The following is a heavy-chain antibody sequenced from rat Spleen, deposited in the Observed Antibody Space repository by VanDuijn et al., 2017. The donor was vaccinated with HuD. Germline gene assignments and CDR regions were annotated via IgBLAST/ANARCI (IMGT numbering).Heavy chain of an antibody. V-gene: IGHV5-17*01. J-gene: IGHJ2*01. Sequence: EVQVVESGGGLVQPGRSLKLSCAASGFSFRDYAMAWVRQAPKKGLEWVATIIYDGSKTYYRDSVKGRFTISRDNAKSTLYLQMDSLRSEDTATYYCARAWDYWGQGVMVTVSS. CDR2: IIYDGSKT. CDR1: GFSFRDYA. CDR3: ARAWDY.